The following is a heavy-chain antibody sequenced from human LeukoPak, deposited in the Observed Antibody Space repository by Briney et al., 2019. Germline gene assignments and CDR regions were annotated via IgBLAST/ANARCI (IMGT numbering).Heavy chain of an antibody. J-gene: IGHJ5*02. CDR1: GFTISGYV. D-gene: IGHD3-10*01. V-gene: IGHV3-21*01. CDR3: ARGPQFSGPGWFDP. CDR2: ITFSSSHI. Sequence: PGGSLRLSCAASGFTISGYVMTWVRQAPGKGLECVSSITFSSSHIYYADSVKGRFTISRDNTKDSLYLQMNSLRAEDTAIYYCARGPQFSGPGWFDPWGQGTLVTVSS.